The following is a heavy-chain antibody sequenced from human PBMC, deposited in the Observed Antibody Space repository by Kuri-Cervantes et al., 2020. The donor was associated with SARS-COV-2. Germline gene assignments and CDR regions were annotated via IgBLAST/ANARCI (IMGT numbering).Heavy chain of an antibody. J-gene: IGHJ4*02. V-gene: IGHV3-33*01. D-gene: IGHD3-22*01. Sequence: GESLKISCAASGFTFSSYGMHWVRQAPGKGLEWVAVIWYDGSNKYYADSVKGRFTISRDNSKNTLYLQMNSLRADDTALYYCARKGLDSSGYSLGYDWGQGTLVTVSS. CDR3: ARKGLDSSGYSLGYD. CDR2: IWYDGSNK. CDR1: GFTFSSYG.